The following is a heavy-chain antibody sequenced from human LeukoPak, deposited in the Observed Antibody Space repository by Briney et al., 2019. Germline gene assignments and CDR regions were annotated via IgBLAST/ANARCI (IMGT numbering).Heavy chain of an antibody. CDR1: GFTFSSFE. D-gene: IGHD3-9*01. CDR3: ARNGNYDILTGYYTNSHFDY. J-gene: IGHJ4*02. Sequence: GGSLRLSCAASGFTFSSFEMNWVRQAPGKGLEWASHISSSGDTIFYADSMKGRFTISRDNAKNSLYLQMNSLRAEDTAVYYCARNGNYDILTGYYTNSHFDYWGQGTLVTVSS. V-gene: IGHV3-48*03. CDR2: ISSSGDTI.